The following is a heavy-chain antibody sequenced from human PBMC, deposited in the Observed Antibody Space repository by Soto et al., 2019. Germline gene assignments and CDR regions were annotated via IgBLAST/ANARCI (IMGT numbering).Heavy chain of an antibody. Sequence: QVQLVQSGAEVKKPGSSVKVSCKASGGTFSNNAINWVRQAPGQGLEWMGGIVPMFGTANYAQKFQGRVTIPADESTTTGYMEMNSLSSENTAVYYCARGREYSRAYYYFASWGQGTTVTVSS. J-gene: IGHJ6*02. CDR2: IVPMFGTA. CDR3: ARGREYSRAYYYFAS. CDR1: GGTFSNNA. D-gene: IGHD3-22*01. V-gene: IGHV1-69*12.